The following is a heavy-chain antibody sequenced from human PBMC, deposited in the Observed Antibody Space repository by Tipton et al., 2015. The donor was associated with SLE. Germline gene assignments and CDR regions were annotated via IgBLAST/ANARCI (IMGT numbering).Heavy chain of an antibody. CDR3: ARHRGDFDY. CDR1: GDSISSNSYY. V-gene: IGHV4-39*07. J-gene: IGHJ4*01. CDR2: IFYSGST. Sequence: TLSLTCSVSGDSISSNSYYWGWIRQPPGRGLEWIGSIFYSGSTYYNPSLKSRVTISVGPSKNQFSLKLNSVTAADTAVYYCARHRGDFDYWGHGTLVTVSS. D-gene: IGHD3-16*01.